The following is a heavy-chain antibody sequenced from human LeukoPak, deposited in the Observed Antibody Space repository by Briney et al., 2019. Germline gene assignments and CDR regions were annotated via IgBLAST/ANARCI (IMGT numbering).Heavy chain of an antibody. Sequence: GASVKVSCKASGGTFSSYAISWVRQAPGQGLEWMGGIIPIFGTANYAQKFQGRVTITADESTSTAYMELSSLRSEDTAVYYCARDPHYYDSSGYRPFQHWGQGTLVTVSS. CDR2: IIPIFGTA. CDR1: GGTFSSYA. CDR3: ARDPHYYDSSGYRPFQH. V-gene: IGHV1-69*13. D-gene: IGHD3-22*01. J-gene: IGHJ1*01.